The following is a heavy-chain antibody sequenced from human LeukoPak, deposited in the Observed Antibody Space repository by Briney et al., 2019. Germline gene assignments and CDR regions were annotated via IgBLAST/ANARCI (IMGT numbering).Heavy chain of an antibody. CDR2: ISGSGGST. D-gene: IGHD6-13*01. J-gene: IGHJ4*02. Sequence: GGSLRLSCAASGFTFSSYAMNWVRQAPGKGLEWVSGISGSGGSTYYADSVKGRFTISRDNSKNTLYLQMSSLRAEDTAVYYCAKDSAYSSGWYYFDPWGQGILVTVSS. CDR1: GFTFSSYA. CDR3: AKDSAYSSGWYYFDP. V-gene: IGHV3-23*01.